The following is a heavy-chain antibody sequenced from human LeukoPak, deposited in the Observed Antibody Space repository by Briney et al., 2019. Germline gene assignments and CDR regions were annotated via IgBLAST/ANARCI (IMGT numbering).Heavy chain of an antibody. V-gene: IGHV3-43*02. CDR1: GFTFDDYA. D-gene: IGHD6-13*01. J-gene: IGHJ6*02. Sequence: GGSLRLSCAASGFTFDDYAMHWVRQAPGKGLGWVCLISGDGGSTYYADSVKGRFTISRDNSKNSLYLQMNSLRTEDTALYYCAKDIQQLGYYYYYYGMDVWGQGTTVTVSS. CDR2: ISGDGGST. CDR3: AKDIQQLGYYYYYYGMDV.